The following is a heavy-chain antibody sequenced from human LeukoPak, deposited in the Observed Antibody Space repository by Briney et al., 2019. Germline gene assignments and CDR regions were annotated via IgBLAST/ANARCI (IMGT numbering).Heavy chain of an antibody. CDR1: GYRFTDHW. CDR3: ARNTGGTLNI. CDR2: INPDDSHT. D-gene: IGHD2/OR15-2a*01. J-gene: IGHJ4*02. V-gene: IGHV5-10-1*01. Sequence: GESLKISCTASGYRFTDHWITWVRQTPGKGLQWMGRINPDDSHTQYTVSLQGHITISADKSINTVHLQWTSLRASGSATYFCARNTGGTLNIWGQGTLVTVSS.